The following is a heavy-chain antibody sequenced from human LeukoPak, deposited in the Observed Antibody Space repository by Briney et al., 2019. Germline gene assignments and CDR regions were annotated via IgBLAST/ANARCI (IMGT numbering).Heavy chain of an antibody. J-gene: IGHJ4*02. Sequence: ASVKVSCKASGGTLSNHAVSWVRQAPGQGLEWMGRIIPVSGTTNYAQKFQGRVTITTDESTSTVYMDLSSLRSEDTAVYFCASGYDFWSGLDYWGQGTLVTVSS. CDR3: ASGYDFWSGLDY. CDR1: GGTLSNHA. D-gene: IGHD3-3*01. V-gene: IGHV1-69*05. CDR2: IIPVSGTT.